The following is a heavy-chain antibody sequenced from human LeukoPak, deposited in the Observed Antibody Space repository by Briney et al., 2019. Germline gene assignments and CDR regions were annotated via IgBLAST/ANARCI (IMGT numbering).Heavy chain of an antibody. CDR2: ISGSGVST. Sequence: GGSLRLSCAASGLTFSSYAMSWVRQAPGKGLEWVSSISGSGVSTYYADSVKGRFTISRDNSKNTLYLQMNSLRVEDTAAYYCARRYCSGGSCYTRYYGMDVWGQGSTVTVSS. CDR3: ARRYCSGGSCYTRYYGMDV. CDR1: GLTFSSYA. D-gene: IGHD2-15*01. V-gene: IGHV3-23*01. J-gene: IGHJ6*02.